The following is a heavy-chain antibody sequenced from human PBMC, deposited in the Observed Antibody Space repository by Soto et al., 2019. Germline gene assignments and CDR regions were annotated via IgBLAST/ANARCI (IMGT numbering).Heavy chain of an antibody. Sequence: VPLLESGGTLEQPGGSLRLSCTASGFRFSNYAMSWVRQAPGKGLEWVSGISGRGSSPYYADSVKGRFTISRDNSKNTLYLQMNSLRAEDTAVYYCAKGEADYYYYMDVWGKGTTVTVSS. D-gene: IGHD6-13*01. J-gene: IGHJ6*03. CDR3: AKGEADYYYYMDV. V-gene: IGHV3-23*01. CDR2: ISGRGSSP. CDR1: GFRFSNYA.